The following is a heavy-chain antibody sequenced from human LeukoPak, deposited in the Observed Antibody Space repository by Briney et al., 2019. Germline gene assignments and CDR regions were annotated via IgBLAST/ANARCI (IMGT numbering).Heavy chain of an antibody. CDR1: GGSISSGSYY. CDR2: IYTSGST. Sequence: SQTLSLTCTVSGGSISSGSYYWSWIRQPAGKGLEWIGRIYTSGSTNYNPSLKSRVTISVDTSKNQFSLKLSSVTAADTAVYYCARAGSSSLPLLFWGQGTLVTVSS. J-gene: IGHJ4*02. CDR3: ARAGSSSLPLLF. V-gene: IGHV4-61*02. D-gene: IGHD6-13*01.